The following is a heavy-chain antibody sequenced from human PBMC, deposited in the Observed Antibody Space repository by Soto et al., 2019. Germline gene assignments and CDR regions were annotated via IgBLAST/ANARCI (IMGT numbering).Heavy chain of an antibody. Sequence: GESLKISCKGSGYSFTSYWIGWVRQMPGKGLEWMGIIYPGDSDTRYSPSFQGRVTISVDKSISTAYLQWSSLRASDSAIYYCARLVGAVVAANIDYWGQGTQVTVSS. V-gene: IGHV5-51*01. J-gene: IGHJ4*02. CDR1: GYSFTSYW. CDR2: IYPGDSDT. D-gene: IGHD2-15*01. CDR3: ARLVGAVVAANIDY.